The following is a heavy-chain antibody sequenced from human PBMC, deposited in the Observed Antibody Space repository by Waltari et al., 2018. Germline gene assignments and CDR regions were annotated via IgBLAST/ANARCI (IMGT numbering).Heavy chain of an antibody. CDR1: GFTFSSYA. CDR3: ARVLSSSWEGVPRDY. CDR2: ISSNGGST. V-gene: IGHV3-64*01. Sequence: EVQLVESGGGLVQPGGSLRLSCAASGFTFSSYAMHLLRQAPGKGLEYVSAISSNGGSTYYANSVKGRFTISRDNSKNTLYLQMGSLRAEDMAVYYCARVLSSSWEGVPRDYWGQGTLVTVSS. D-gene: IGHD6-13*01. J-gene: IGHJ4*02.